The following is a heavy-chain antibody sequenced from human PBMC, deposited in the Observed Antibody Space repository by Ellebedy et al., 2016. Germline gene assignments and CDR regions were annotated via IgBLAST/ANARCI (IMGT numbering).Heavy chain of an antibody. Sequence: GSLRLSCAVYGGSFSGYYWSWIRQPPGKGLEWIGEINHSGSTNYNPSLKSRVTISVDTSKNQFALKLSSVTAADTAVSYCARDYYDSSGYYGWFDPWGQGTLVTVSS. CDR2: INHSGST. CDR1: GGSFSGYY. V-gene: IGHV4-34*01. J-gene: IGHJ5*02. D-gene: IGHD3-22*01. CDR3: ARDYYDSSGYYGWFDP.